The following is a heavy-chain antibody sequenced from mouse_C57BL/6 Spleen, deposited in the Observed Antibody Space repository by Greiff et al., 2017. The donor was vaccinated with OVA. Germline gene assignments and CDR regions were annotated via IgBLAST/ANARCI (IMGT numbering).Heavy chain of an antibody. Sequence: EVHLVESGPGLAKPSQTLSLTCSVTGYSITSDYWNWIRKFPGNKLEYMGYISYSGSTYYNPSLKSRISITRDTSKNQYYLQLNSVTTEDTATYYCARHYYYGSSYGAMDYWGQGTSVTVSS. D-gene: IGHD1-1*01. V-gene: IGHV3-8*01. CDR3: ARHYYYGSSYGAMDY. CDR2: ISYSGST. CDR1: GYSITSDY. J-gene: IGHJ4*01.